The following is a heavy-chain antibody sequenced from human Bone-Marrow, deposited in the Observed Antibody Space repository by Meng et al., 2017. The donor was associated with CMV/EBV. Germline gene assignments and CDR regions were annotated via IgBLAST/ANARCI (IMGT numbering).Heavy chain of an antibody. CDR3: TRGSDDYGDYVSLGMDV. J-gene: IGHJ6*02. CDR1: GFTFGDYA. CDR2: IRSKPFGGTT. Sequence: GESLKISCTVSGFTFGDYAMNWVRQAPGKGLEWVGFIRSKPFGGTTEYAASVKGRFTISRDDSKSIAYLQMNSLKTEDTAVYYCTRGSDDYGDYVSLGMDVWGQGTTVTVSS. D-gene: IGHD4-17*01. V-gene: IGHV3-49*04.